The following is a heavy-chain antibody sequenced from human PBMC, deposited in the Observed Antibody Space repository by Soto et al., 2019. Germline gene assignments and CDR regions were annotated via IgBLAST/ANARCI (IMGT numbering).Heavy chain of an antibody. V-gene: IGHV2-5*02. Sequence: ITLKESGPALVKTTQTLTLTCTFSGFSLTTRGVGVGWIRQPPGKALECLALIYWDDDKRYSPSLQSRLSITKDTSKNQVVLTMTNVDPVDTATYYCAHIPNYYQYDWFDPWGQGTLVSVSS. D-gene: IGHD3-16*01. CDR3: AHIPNYYQYDWFDP. CDR1: GFSLTTRGVG. CDR2: IYWDDDK. J-gene: IGHJ5*02.